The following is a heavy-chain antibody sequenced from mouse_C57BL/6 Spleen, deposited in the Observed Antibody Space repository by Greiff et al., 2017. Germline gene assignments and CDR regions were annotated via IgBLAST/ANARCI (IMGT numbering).Heavy chain of an antibody. CDR1: GFTFTDYY. V-gene: IGHV7-3*01. CDR2: IRNKANGYTT. Sequence: EVKLMDSGGGLVQPGGSLSLSCATSGFTFTDYYMSWVRQPPGKALEWLGFIRNKANGYTTEYSASVKGRFTISRDNSQSILYLQMNALRAEDSATYYCARYITDYFDYWGQGTTLTVSS. CDR3: ARYITDYFDY. J-gene: IGHJ2*01.